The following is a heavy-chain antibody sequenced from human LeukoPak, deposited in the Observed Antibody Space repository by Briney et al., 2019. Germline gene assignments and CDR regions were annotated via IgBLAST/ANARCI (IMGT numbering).Heavy chain of an antibody. CDR2: IYDSGST. CDR3: ARAGVTTSI. D-gene: IGHD2-21*02. Sequence: SETLSLTCTVYGGSIRSSYYYWGWIRQPPGKGLEWIGSIYDSGSTYYNPSLQSRVTISVDRSKNQFSLKLSSVTAADTAVYYCARAGVTTSIWGQGTMVTVSS. V-gene: IGHV4-39*07. J-gene: IGHJ3*02. CDR1: GGSIRSSYYY.